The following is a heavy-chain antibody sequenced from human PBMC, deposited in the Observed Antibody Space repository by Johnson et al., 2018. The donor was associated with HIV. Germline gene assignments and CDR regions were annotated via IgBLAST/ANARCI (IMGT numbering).Heavy chain of an antibody. CDR2: INWNGGSA. Sequence: VQLVESGGGVVRPGGSLRLSCAASGFTFADYGMSWVRQVPGKGLEWVSDINWNGGSAGDADSVKGRFTISRDNAKHSLYLQMNTLRDEDTALYYCARHVRYCSGGGCDHDVFDIWGQGTMVTVSS. J-gene: IGHJ3*02. V-gene: IGHV3-20*04. CDR3: ARHVRYCSGGGCDHDVFDI. D-gene: IGHD2-15*01. CDR1: GFTFADYG.